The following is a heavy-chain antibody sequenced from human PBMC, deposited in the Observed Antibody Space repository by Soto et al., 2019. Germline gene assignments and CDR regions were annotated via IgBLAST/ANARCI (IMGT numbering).Heavy chain of an antibody. V-gene: IGHV4-59*08. CDR1: GGSISSYY. Sequence: SETLSLTCTVSGGSISSYYWSWIRQPPGKGLEWIGYIFYSGSTNYNPSLKSRLTISVDPSKNHFSLKLRSVTAADTAVYYCARHKSAHDYWFDPWGQGTLVTVSS. CDR2: IFYSGST. J-gene: IGHJ5*02. D-gene: IGHD5-12*01. CDR3: ARHKSAHDYWFDP.